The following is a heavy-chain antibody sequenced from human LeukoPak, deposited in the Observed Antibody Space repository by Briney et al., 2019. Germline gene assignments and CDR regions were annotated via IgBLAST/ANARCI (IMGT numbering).Heavy chain of an antibody. CDR2: IIPIFGTA. CDR1: GGTFSSYA. J-gene: IGHJ3*02. V-gene: IGHV1-69*13. CDR3: ARGTPWGDIVVVPAALDI. Sequence: SVKVSCKASGGTFSSYAISWVRQAPGQGLEWMGGIIPIFGTANYAQKFQGRVTITADESTSTAYMELSSLRSEDTAVYYCARGTPWGDIVVVPAALDIWGQGTMVTVSS. D-gene: IGHD2-2*01.